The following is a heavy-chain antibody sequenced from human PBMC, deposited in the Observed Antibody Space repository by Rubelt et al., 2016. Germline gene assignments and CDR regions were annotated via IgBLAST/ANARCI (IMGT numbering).Heavy chain of an antibody. V-gene: IGHV1-2*02. CDR2: INPNSGGT. J-gene: IGHJ4*02. D-gene: IGHD6-19*01. CDR1: GYTFTGYY. Sequence: KASGYTFTGYYMHWVRQAPGQGLEWMGWINPNSGGTNYAQKFQGRVTMTRDTSTSTVYMELSSLRSEDTAVYYCARDRSSGWYPDYWGQGTLVTVSS. CDR3: ARDRSSGWYPDY.